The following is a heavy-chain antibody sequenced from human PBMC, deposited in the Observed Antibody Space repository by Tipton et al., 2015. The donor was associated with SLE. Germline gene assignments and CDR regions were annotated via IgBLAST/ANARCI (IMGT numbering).Heavy chain of an antibody. CDR1: GFTFSNYG. V-gene: IGHV3-30*02. CDR2: IRYDGSNE. J-gene: IGHJ4*02. Sequence: SLILSCAAAGFTFSNYGIDWVSQAPGEGLEWVAFIRYDGSNEDHADSVKGRFTISRDNSKNTLYLQMNSLKVEDTAVYYCAKGGSSWSLDYWGQGTLVTVSS. D-gene: IGHD6-13*01. CDR3: AKGGSSWSLDY.